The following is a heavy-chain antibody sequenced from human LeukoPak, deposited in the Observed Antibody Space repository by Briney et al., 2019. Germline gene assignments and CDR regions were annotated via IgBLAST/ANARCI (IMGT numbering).Heavy chain of an antibody. CDR1: GYTLTELS. V-gene: IGHV1-24*01. CDR2: FDTEDGET. J-gene: IGHJ4*02. Sequence: AASVKVSCKVSGYTLTELSMHWGRHAPGKGLEWVGGFDTEDGETNYAQKFQGTVTMTEDTSTSTDYIERRSVRAADAAVYYCARLCSSTSCSHDYWGQGTLVTVSS. CDR3: ARLCSSTSCSHDY. D-gene: IGHD2-2*01.